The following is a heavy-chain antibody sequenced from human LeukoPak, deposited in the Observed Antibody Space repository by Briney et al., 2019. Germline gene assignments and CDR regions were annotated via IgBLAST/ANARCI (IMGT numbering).Heavy chain of an antibody. CDR2: IYYSGTT. D-gene: IGHD2/OR15-2a*01. CDR1: GGSISSSSFY. CDR3: ARAFTFPNWFDP. V-gene: IGHV4-39*01. Sequence: SETLSLTCTVSGGSISSSSFYWAWIRQPPGKGLEWIGSIYYSGTTYYNPSVKSRVTMSVDTSKKQFSLQLSSVTAADTAVYYCARAFTFPNWFDPWGQGTLVTVSP. J-gene: IGHJ5*02.